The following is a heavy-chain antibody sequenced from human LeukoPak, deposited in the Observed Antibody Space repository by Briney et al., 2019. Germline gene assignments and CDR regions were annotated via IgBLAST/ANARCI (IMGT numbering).Heavy chain of an antibody. V-gene: IGHV3-48*02. Sequence: GGSLRLSCAASGFTFSSYSMNWVRQAPGKGLEWVSYISSSSSTIYYADSVKGRFTISRDNAKNSLYLQMNSLREEDTAVYYCARDRGYSYADYWGQGTLVTVSS. CDR2: ISSSSSTI. D-gene: IGHD5-24*01. CDR1: GFTFSSYS. J-gene: IGHJ4*02. CDR3: ARDRGYSYADY.